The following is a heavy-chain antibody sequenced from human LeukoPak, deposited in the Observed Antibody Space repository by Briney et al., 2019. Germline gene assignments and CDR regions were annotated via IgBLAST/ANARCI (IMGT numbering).Heavy chain of an antibody. CDR2: IIPILGIA. Sequence: SVKVSCKASGGTFSSYAISWVRQAPGQGLEWMGRIIPILGIANYAQKFQGRVTITADKSTSTAYMELSSLRSEDTAVYYCARGPGIAAAGYFDYWGQGTLATVSS. J-gene: IGHJ4*02. V-gene: IGHV1-69*04. CDR1: GGTFSSYA. D-gene: IGHD6-13*01. CDR3: ARGPGIAAAGYFDY.